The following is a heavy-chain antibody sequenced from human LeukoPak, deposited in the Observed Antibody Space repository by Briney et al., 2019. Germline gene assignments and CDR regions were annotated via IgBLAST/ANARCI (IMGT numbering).Heavy chain of an antibody. Sequence: SKTLSLTCAVYGGSFSGYYWSWIRQPPGKGLEWVGEINHSGSNNYNPYLKSRLTISVDTSKNQFSLRLSSVTAADTAVYYCARQPGIAVPDRYYYYGMDVWGKGTTVTVSS. J-gene: IGHJ6*04. D-gene: IGHD6-19*01. V-gene: IGHV4-34*01. CDR3: ARQPGIAVPDRYYYYGMDV. CDR2: INHSGSN. CDR1: GGSFSGYY.